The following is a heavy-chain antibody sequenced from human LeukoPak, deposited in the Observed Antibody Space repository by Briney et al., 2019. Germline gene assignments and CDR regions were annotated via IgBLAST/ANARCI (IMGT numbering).Heavy chain of an antibody. CDR2: IYPGDSDT. Sequence: GESLKISCKGSGYSFTSYLIGWVREMPGKGLEGMGIIYPGDSDTRYSPSFQGQLTISADQSIRTAYLQWSSLKASDTAMYYCARRGGNHAFDIWGQGTMVTVSS. CDR3: ARRGGNHAFDI. D-gene: IGHD4-23*01. V-gene: IGHV5-51*01. J-gene: IGHJ3*02. CDR1: GYSFTSYL.